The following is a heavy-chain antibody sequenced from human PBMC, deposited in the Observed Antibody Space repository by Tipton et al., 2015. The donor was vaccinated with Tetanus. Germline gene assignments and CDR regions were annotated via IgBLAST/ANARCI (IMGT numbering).Heavy chain of an antibody. CDR3: ARTRIAAVNAFDI. D-gene: IGHD6-13*01. J-gene: IGHJ3*02. V-gene: IGHV5-51*01. Sequence: QVTISADKSISTAYLQWSSLKASDTAMYYCARTRIAAVNAFDIWGQGTMVTVSS.